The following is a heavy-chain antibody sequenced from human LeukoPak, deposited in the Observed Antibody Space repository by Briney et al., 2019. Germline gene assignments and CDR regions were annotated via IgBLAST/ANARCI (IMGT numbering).Heavy chain of an antibody. CDR1: GFTFSSYS. J-gene: IGHJ4*02. Sequence: GGSLRLSCAASGFTFSSYSMNWVRQAPGKGLEWVSSISSSSSYIYYADSVKGRFTISGDNAKNSLYLQMNSLRAEDTAVYYCARDHIVVVTAIRYFDYWGQGTLVTVSS. D-gene: IGHD2-21*02. CDR3: ARDHIVVVTAIRYFDY. V-gene: IGHV3-21*01. CDR2: ISSSSSYI.